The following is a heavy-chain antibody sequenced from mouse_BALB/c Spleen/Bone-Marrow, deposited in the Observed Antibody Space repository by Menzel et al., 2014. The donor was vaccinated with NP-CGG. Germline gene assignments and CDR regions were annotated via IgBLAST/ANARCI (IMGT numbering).Heavy chain of an antibody. CDR2: VSPSKGRT. J-gene: IGHJ4*01. CDR3: ARSGAYYGNLYAMDY. D-gene: IGHD2-10*01. V-gene: IGHV1S81*02. Sequence: VPLKQSGAELGKPGASMKLSCKGSGYTFTSYWMHWGKQRPWQGLEWVGEVSPSKGRTNYNEKFKSKATLTVDKSSSTAYMQLSSLTSEDSAVYYCARSGAYYGNLYAMDYWGRGTSVTVSS. CDR1: GYTFTSYW.